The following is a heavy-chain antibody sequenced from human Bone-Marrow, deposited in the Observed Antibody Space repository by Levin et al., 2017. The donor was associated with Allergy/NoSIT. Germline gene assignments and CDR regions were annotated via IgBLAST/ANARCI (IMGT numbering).Heavy chain of an antibody. V-gene: IGHV1-69*04. CDR3: ARDVYGSGNFRVEG. J-gene: IGHJ4*02. CDR2: IIPTLGIT. CDR1: GGTFSSYT. Sequence: KISCKASGGTFSSYTMSWVRQAPGQGLEWMGRIIPTLGITNYAQKFLGRVTITADKSTGTVYMELSSLRSEDTAVYYCARDVYGSGNFRVEGWRQGTLVTVSP. D-gene: IGHD3-10*01.